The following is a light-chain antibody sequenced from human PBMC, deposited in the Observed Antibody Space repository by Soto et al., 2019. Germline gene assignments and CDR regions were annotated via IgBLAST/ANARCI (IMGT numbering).Light chain of an antibody. J-gene: IGLJ3*02. CDR2: GNS. CDR3: QSYDSSLGGWV. V-gene: IGLV1-40*01. Sequence: QSVLTQPPSVSGAPGQRVTISCIGSSSNIGAGYDVHWYQQLPGTAPKLLIYGNSNRPSGVPDRFSGSKSGTSASLAITGLQAEDEADYYCQSYDSSLGGWVFGGGTKLTVL. CDR1: SSNIGAGYD.